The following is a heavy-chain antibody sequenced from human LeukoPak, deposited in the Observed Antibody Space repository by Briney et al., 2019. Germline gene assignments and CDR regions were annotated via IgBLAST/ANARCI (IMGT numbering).Heavy chain of an antibody. CDR2: IYYSGST. V-gene: IGHV4-39*01. Sequence: ASETLSLTCTVSGGSISSSSYYWGWIRQPPGKGLEWIGSIYYSGSTYYNPSLKSRVTISVDTSKNQFSLKLSSVTAADTAVYYCARFSFGRNAFDIWGQGTMVTVSS. CDR1: GGSISSSSYY. CDR3: ARFSFGRNAFDI. D-gene: IGHD3-10*01. J-gene: IGHJ3*02.